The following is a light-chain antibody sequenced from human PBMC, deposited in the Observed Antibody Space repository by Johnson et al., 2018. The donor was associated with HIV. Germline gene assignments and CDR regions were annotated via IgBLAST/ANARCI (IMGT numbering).Light chain of an antibody. CDR3: GTWDSSLSAYV. CDR1: SSNIGNNY. V-gene: IGLV1-51*01. J-gene: IGLJ1*01. CDR2: DNN. Sequence: QSVLTQPPSVSAAPGQKVTISCSGSSSNIGNNYVSWYQQLPGTAPKLLIYDNNKRPSGIRDRFSGSKYGTSATLGITGLQTGDEADYYCGTWDSSLSAYVIGTGTKVTVL.